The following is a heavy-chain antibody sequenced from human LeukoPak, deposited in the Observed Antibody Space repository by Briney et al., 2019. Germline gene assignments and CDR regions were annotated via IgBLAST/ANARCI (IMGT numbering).Heavy chain of an antibody. CDR2: IIRIFGTA. CDR3: ARCDRDGHELGPWDYYYYMGV. D-gene: IGHD5-24*01. J-gene: IGHJ6*03. Sequence: SVKVSCKASGGTFSSYAISWVRQAPGQGLEWMGGIIRIFGTANYAQKFQGRVTITTDESTSTAYMELSSLRSEDTAVYYRARCDRDGHELGPWDYYYYMGVWGKGTTVTVSS. V-gene: IGHV1-69*05. CDR1: GGTFSSYA.